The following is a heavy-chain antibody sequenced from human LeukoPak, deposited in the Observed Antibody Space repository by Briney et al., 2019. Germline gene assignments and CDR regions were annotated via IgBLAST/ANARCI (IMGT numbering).Heavy chain of an antibody. J-gene: IGHJ4*02. D-gene: IGHD6-13*01. CDR2: VDPEDGET. CDR1: GYTFTDYY. V-gene: IGHV1-69-2*01. Sequence: GASVKVSCKASGYTFTDYYMHWVQQAPGTGLEWMGRVDPEDGETIYAEKFQGRVTMTEDTSTDTAYMELSSLRSEDTAVYYCATDNPLKVAAAGIDYWGQGTLVTVSS. CDR3: ATDNPLKVAAAGIDY.